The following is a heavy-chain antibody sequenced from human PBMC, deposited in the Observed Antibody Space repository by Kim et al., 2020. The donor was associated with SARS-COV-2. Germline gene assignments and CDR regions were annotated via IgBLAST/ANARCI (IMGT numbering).Heavy chain of an antibody. Sequence: KYSPSFKGQVTISADKSISTAYLQWGSLKASDTAMYYCARRAAGDAFDIWGQGTMVTVSS. V-gene: IGHV5-51*01. J-gene: IGHJ3*02. D-gene: IGHD6-25*01. CDR3: ARRAAGDAFDI.